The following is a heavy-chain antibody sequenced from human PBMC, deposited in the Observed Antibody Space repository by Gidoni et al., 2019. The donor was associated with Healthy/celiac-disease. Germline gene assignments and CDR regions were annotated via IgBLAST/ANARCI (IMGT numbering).Heavy chain of an antibody. J-gene: IGHJ4*02. D-gene: IGHD2-2*01. CDR3: AKDLYCSSTSCLVSADY. V-gene: IGHV3-30*18. CDR2: ISYDGSNK. Sequence: QVQLVESGGGVVQAGRSLRLSCPASAFPVSRYGMHWVRQAPGKGLEWVAVISYDGSNKYYADSVKVRFTISRDNSKNTLYLQMNSLRSEDTAVYYCAKDLYCSSTSCLVSADYWGQGTLVTVSS. CDR1: AFPVSRYG.